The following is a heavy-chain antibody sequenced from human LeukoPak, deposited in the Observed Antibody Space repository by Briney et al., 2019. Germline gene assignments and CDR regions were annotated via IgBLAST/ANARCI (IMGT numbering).Heavy chain of an antibody. Sequence: ASVKVSCKASGYTFTSYDINWVRQATGQGLEWMGWMSPNSGNTGYAQKFQGRVTITRNTSISTAYMELSSLRSEDTAVYYCARGIAARPDYYYYYMDVWGKGTTVTVSS. J-gene: IGHJ6*03. CDR3: ARGIAARPDYYYYYMDV. CDR2: MSPNSGNT. V-gene: IGHV1-8*03. CDR1: GYTFTSYD. D-gene: IGHD6-6*01.